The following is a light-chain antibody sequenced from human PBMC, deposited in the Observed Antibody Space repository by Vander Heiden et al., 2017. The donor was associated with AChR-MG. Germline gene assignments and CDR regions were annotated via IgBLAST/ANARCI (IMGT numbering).Light chain of an antibody. J-gene: IGLJ2*01. CDR3: QSYDSSLSGSLVV. CDR1: SSNIGAGYD. Sequence: SVLTQPPSVSGAPGQRVTISCTGSSSNIGAGYDVHWYQQLPGTAPNLLIYGNSKRPSGVPDRFSGSKSGTSASLAITGLQAEDEADYYCQSYDSSLSGSLVVFGGGTKLTVL. CDR2: GNS. V-gene: IGLV1-40*01.